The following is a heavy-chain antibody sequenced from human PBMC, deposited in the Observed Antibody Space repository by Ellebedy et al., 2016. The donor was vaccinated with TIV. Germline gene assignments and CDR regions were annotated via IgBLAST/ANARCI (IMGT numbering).Heavy chain of an antibody. D-gene: IGHD3-22*01. V-gene: IGHV3-15*05. CDR1: GFNFVNAW. Sequence: PGGSLRLSCAASGFNFVNAWMSWVRQAPGKGLEWVGRIKRKIASGTTDYPAPVKGRFTISRDDSKTTLFLQMNSLRSEDTAVYYCTTTHPSTYYYDSSGHIDNWGHGTLVTVSS. CDR2: IKRKIASGTT. CDR3: TTTHPSTYYYDSSGHIDN. J-gene: IGHJ4*01.